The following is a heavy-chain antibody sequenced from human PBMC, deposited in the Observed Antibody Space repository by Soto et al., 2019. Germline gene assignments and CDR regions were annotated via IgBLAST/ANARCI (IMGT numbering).Heavy chain of an antibody. V-gene: IGHV1-18*01. CDR3: ARRAPPMDV. CDR1: GYTFTSYG. Sequence: QVQLVQSGAEVKKPGASVKVSCKASGYTFTSYGISWVRQAPGQGLEWMGWISAYNGNTKYAQQLQDRVTMTTDTSTSTAYMELSSRRSDDTAVDFSARRAPPMDVWGQWTTVTVSS. J-gene: IGHJ6*02. CDR2: ISAYNGNT.